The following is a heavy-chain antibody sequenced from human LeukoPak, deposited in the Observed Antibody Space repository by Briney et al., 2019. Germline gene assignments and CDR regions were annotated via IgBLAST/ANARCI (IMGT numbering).Heavy chain of an antibody. Sequence: ASVKVSCKASGYTFTGYYMHWVRQAPGQGLEWMGWINPNSGGTNYAQKFQGRVTMTRDTSISTAYMELSRLRSDDTPVYYCARVDYYGSGAYDYWGQGTLVTVSS. CDR1: GYTFTGYY. V-gene: IGHV1-2*02. CDR3: ARVDYYGSGAYDY. J-gene: IGHJ4*02. D-gene: IGHD3-10*01. CDR2: INPNSGGT.